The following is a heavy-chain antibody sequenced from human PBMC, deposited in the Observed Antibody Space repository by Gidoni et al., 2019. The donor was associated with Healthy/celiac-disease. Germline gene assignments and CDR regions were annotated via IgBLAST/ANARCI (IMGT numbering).Heavy chain of an antibody. D-gene: IGHD1-26*01. Sequence: QVQLQQWGAGLLKPSETLSLTCAVYGGSFSGYYSSWIRQPPGKGREWIGEINHSGSTNYNPSLKSRVTISVDTSKNQFSLKLSSVTAADTAVYYCARGGRTFSGSTYYYYYYMDVWGKGTTVTVSS. CDR1: GGSFSGYY. CDR2: INHSGST. J-gene: IGHJ6*03. V-gene: IGHV4-34*01. CDR3: ARGGRTFSGSTYYYYYYMDV.